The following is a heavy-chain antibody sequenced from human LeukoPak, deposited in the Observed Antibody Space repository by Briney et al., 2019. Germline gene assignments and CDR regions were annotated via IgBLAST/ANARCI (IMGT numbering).Heavy chain of an antibody. CDR3: VKRGGYGYGIDI. D-gene: IGHD4-17*01. CDR1: GFTFSSYA. Sequence: QTGGSLRLSCAASGFTFSSYAMSCVREALGKGLEWVSAISGSGGNTYYADSLKGRFTISKDNAKSTVFLQMNSLRAEETAFYYCVKRGGYGYGIDIWGAETMVTVSS. CDR2: ISGSGGNT. V-gene: IGHV3-23*01. J-gene: IGHJ3*02.